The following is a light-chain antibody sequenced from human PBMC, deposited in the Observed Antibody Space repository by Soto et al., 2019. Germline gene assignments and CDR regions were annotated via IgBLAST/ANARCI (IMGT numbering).Light chain of an antibody. CDR1: QSISSW. Sequence: DIQITQSPATVSASAVDRVTITCRASQSISSWLAWYQQKPGKAPKLLIYDASSLESGVPSRFSGSGSGTEFTLTISSLQPDDFATYYCQQYNSYAWTFGQGTKVDIK. CDR3: QQYNSYAWT. V-gene: IGKV1-5*01. J-gene: IGKJ1*01. CDR2: DAS.